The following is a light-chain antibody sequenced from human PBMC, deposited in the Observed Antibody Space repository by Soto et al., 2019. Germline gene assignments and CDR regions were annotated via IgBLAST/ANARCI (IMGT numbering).Light chain of an antibody. J-gene: IGLJ1*01. Sequence: QSALTQPASVSGSPGQSITISCTGTSRYVGGYNYVSWYQQHPGKAPKLMLYEVSNRPSGVSNRFSGSKSGNTASLTISGLQAEDEADYYCSSYTSSRTHVFGTGTKLTVL. CDR1: SRYVGGYNY. CDR2: EVS. CDR3: SSYTSSRTHV. V-gene: IGLV2-14*01.